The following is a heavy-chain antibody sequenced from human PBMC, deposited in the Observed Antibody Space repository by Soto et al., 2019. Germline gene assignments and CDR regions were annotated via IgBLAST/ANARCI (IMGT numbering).Heavy chain of an antibody. J-gene: IGHJ4*02. D-gene: IGHD3-10*01. CDR1: GFTFSSYA. CDR2: ISYDGSNK. Sequence: QVQLVESGGGVVQPGRSLRLSCAASGFTFSSYAMHWVRQAPGKGLEWVAVISYDGSNKYYADSVKGRFTISRDNSKNTLYLQMNSLRAEDTAVYYCARDNYGSGSYWYYFDYWGQGTLVTVSS. V-gene: IGHV3-30-3*01. CDR3: ARDNYGSGSYWYYFDY.